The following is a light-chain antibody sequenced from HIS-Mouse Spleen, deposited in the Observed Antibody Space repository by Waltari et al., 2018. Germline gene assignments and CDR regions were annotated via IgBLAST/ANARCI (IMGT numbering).Light chain of an antibody. V-gene: IGLV3-10*01. CDR2: EDS. CDR3: YSTDSSGNHRV. Sequence: SYELTQPPSVSVSPGQTARNTCPGHALPKKYAYWYQQKSGQAPVLVINEDSKRPSGIPERFSGSSSGTMATLTISGAQVEDEADYYCYSTDSSGNHRVFGGGTKLTVL. J-gene: IGLJ2*01. CDR1: ALPKKY.